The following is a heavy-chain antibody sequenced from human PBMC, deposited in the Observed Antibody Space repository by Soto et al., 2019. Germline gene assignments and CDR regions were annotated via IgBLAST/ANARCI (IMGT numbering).Heavy chain of an antibody. V-gene: IGHV3-13*01. CDR1: GFGFNGYY. D-gene: IGHD3-16*01. CDR3: ARGGDRFDGMDV. J-gene: IGHJ6*02. Sequence: EVQLVESGGGLVQPGGSLRLSCAASGFGFNGYYMHWVRQAPGKNLEWVAAIRTAGDTYYLGSVKGRFTISREAAKSSLSLQMNSLGVGDTAVYYCARGGDRFDGMDVWGQGTTVTVSS. CDR2: IRTAGDT.